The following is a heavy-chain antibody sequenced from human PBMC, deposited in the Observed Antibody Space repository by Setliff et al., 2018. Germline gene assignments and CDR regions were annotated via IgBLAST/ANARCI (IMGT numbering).Heavy chain of an antibody. V-gene: IGHV3-48*01. D-gene: IGHD6-13*01. CDR1: GFTFRSYT. J-gene: IGHJ6*03. CDR2: ISSSSSTI. CDR3: TRARGSSWLFYYMDV. Sequence: GGSLRLSCAASGFTFRSYTMNWVRQAPGKGLEWVSYISSSSSTIYYADSVKGRFTISRDNAKNSLYLQMNSLRAEDTAVYYCTRARGSSWLFYYMDVWGKGTTVTVSS.